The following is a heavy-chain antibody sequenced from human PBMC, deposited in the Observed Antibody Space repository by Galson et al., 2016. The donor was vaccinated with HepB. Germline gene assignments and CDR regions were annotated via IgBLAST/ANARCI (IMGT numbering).Heavy chain of an antibody. V-gene: IGHV3-11*01. CDR3: ARVSIVGFRERGGTDV. J-gene: IGHJ6*03. CDR2: IRDSGDFP. Sequence: SLRLSCAASGFIFNDYHMAWVRQAPGRGPEWVSQIRDSGDFPYYADSVRGRFTISRDNAKNLIFLQMTSLRVEDTAIYYCARVSIVGFRERGGTDVWGRGATVIVSS. D-gene: IGHD2/OR15-2a*01. CDR1: GFIFNDYH.